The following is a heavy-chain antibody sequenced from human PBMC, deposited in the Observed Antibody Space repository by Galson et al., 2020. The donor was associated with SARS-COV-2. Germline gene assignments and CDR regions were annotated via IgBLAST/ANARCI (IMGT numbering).Heavy chain of an antibody. CDR1: GDSVSSNSAA. CDR3: ARGDGAVAGKYFFDY. D-gene: IGHD6-19*01. CDR2: TYYRSRWYN. V-gene: IGHV6-1*01. Sequence: SQTLSLTFAISGDSVSSNSAAWNWIRQSPSRGLQWLGRTYYRSRWYNDYAVSVKSRITINADTPKNQFSLQLTSVTPEDTAVYYCARGDGAVAGKYFFDYWGQGTLVTVSS. J-gene: IGHJ4*02.